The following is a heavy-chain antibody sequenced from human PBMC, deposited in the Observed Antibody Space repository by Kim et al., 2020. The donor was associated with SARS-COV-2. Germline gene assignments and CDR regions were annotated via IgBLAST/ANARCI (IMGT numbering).Heavy chain of an antibody. CDR2: ISGDGGTP. J-gene: IGHJ2*01. CDR1: GFTFEDFA. V-gene: IGHV3-43*02. CDR3: AKGRKSGYSSGWY. D-gene: IGHD6-19*01. Sequence: GGSLRLSCAASGFTFEDFAMHWVRQTPGKGLEWVCLISGDGGTPYYVDSVKGRFSISRDSSKKSLYLQLNSLRTEDTALYYCAKGRKSGYSSGWY.